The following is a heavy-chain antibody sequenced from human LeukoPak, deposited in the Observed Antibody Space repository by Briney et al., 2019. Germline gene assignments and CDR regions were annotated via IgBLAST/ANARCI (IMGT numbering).Heavy chain of an antibody. Sequence: SGGSLRLSCAASGFTLNNYAMSWVRQAPGKGLEWVSGTGASGITTHYAGSVKGRFTLSRDNSQNTLSLQMSGLTAEDTAVYYCAKASFIAVAGGYVDYWGQGTLVTVSS. CDR3: AKASFIAVAGGYVDY. CDR1: GFTLNNYA. CDR2: TGASGITT. D-gene: IGHD6-19*01. J-gene: IGHJ4*02. V-gene: IGHV3-23*01.